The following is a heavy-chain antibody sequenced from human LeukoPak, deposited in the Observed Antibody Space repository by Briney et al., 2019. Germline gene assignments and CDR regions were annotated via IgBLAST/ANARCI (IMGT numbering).Heavy chain of an antibody. CDR1: GFSFSSYG. Sequence: PGGSLRLSCAASGFSFSSYGMHWVRQPLGKGLEWMAFIRYDGSDITYADAVKGRFTISRDNSKNTLYLQLNSLRLDDTAVYYCAKEEYGISPALDYWGQGTLVTVSS. CDR2: IRYDGSDI. CDR3: AKEEYGISPALDY. D-gene: IGHD2/OR15-2a*01. J-gene: IGHJ4*02. V-gene: IGHV3-30*02.